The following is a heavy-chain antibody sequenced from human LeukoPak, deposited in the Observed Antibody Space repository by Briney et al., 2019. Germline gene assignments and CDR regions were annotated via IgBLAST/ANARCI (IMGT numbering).Heavy chain of an antibody. CDR1: GYTFTSYA. CDR3: ARGQVDCSGGSCYSFFTG. Sequence: ASVKVSCKASGYTFTSYAMHWVRQAPGQRLEWMGWINAGNGNTKYSQKFQGRVTITRDTSASTAYMELSSLRSEDTAVYYCARGQVDCSGGSCYSFFTGWGQGTLVTVSP. V-gene: IGHV1-3*01. D-gene: IGHD2-15*01. J-gene: IGHJ4*02. CDR2: INAGNGNT.